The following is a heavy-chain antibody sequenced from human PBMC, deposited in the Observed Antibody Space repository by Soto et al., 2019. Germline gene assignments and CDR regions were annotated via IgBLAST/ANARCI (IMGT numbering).Heavy chain of an antibody. CDR2: IYHSGST. D-gene: IGHD2-21*02. CDR1: GGSISSSNW. Sequence: QVQLQESGPGLVKPSGTLSLTCAVSGGSISSSNWWSWVRQPPGKGLEWIGEIYHSGSTNYNPSLKNRVTISVDKSTNQVSLKLSGVTAADTAVYYCARLAYCGGDCFDGMDVWGQGTTVTVSS. V-gene: IGHV4-4*02. J-gene: IGHJ6*02. CDR3: ARLAYCGGDCFDGMDV.